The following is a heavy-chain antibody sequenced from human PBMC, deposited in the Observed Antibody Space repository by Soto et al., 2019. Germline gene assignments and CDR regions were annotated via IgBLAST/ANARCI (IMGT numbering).Heavy chain of an antibody. CDR3: ARVPSRSVTSRGDYFDY. D-gene: IGHD4-17*01. J-gene: IGHJ4*02. CDR1: GDSISSGWYY. V-gene: IGHV4-31*03. Sequence: SLMISHTCTVWGDSISSGWYYWSWNRQHPGKGLEWIGYIYYSGSTYYNPSLKSRVTISVDTSKNQFSLKLSSVTAADTAVYYCARVPSRSVTSRGDYFDYWGQGTLVTVSS. CDR2: IYYSGST.